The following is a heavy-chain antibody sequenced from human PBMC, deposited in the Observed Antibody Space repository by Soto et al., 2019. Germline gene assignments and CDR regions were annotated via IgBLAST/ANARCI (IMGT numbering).Heavy chain of an antibody. CDR3: ARDLRRAKIYYYYGMDV. CDR1: GFTFSTYG. J-gene: IGHJ6*02. Sequence: GGSLRLSCAASGFTFSTYGMHWVRQAPGKGLEWVALIWNHGREDSYADSLRGRFTISRDNAKNSLYLQMNSLRAEDTAVYYCARDLRRAKIYYYYGMDVWGQGTTVTVSS. V-gene: IGHV3-33*01. CDR2: IWNHGRED.